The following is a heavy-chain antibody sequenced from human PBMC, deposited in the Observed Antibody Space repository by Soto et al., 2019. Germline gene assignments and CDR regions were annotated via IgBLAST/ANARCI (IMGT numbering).Heavy chain of an antibody. J-gene: IGHJ4*02. D-gene: IGHD1-1*01. CDR1: GDAITNSNW. CDR2: IYHSGAT. CDR3: ARDLGTGTDY. V-gene: IGHV4-4*02. Sequence: QVQLQESGPGLVKPSGTLSLTCAVSGDAITNSNWWSWVRQAPGKGLEWIGEIYHSGATTYNPSLKSRVTISAEPPNNPFSLKLTSVTAADTAVYFCARDLGTGTDYWGQGTLVTVAS.